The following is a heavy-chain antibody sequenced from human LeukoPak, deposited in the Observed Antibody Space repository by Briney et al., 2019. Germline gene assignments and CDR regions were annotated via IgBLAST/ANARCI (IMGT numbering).Heavy chain of an antibody. J-gene: IGHJ4*02. CDR1: GFTFSSYA. V-gene: IGHV3-33*08. Sequence: QSGRSLRLSCTASGFTFSSYAVHWVRQAPGKGLEWVAVIWYDGSNKYYADSVKGRFTISRDNSKNTLYLQMNSLRAEDTAVYYCVRAQRGQIRGIIGRGMDYWGQGTLVTVSS. CDR2: IWYDGSNK. D-gene: IGHD3-10*01. CDR3: VRAQRGQIRGIIGRGMDY.